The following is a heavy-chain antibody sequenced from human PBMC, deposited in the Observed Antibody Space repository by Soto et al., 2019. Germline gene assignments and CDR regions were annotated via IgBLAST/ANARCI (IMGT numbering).Heavy chain of an antibody. CDR2: ISHSGGST. CDR1: GFTFTTYA. V-gene: IGHV3-23*01. J-gene: IGHJ4*02. Sequence: EVQLLESGGGLVQPGGSLRLSCAASGFTFTTYAMSWVRQAPGKGLEWVSAISHSGGSTYYADSVKGRFTISRDNSKNTLYLQMSTLRAEDTAVYYCAKHHWGSYSGQGTLVTVSS. CDR3: AKHHWGSY. D-gene: IGHD3-16*01.